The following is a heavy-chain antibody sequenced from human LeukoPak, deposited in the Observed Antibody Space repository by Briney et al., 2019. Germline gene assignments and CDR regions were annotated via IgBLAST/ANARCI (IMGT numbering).Heavy chain of an antibody. J-gene: IGHJ4*02. CDR2: IYPGDSDT. CDR1: GYSFTSYW. D-gene: IGHD1-26*01. V-gene: IGHV5-51*01. CDR3: ARLVKATGGSFLPSNFDY. Sequence: GESLKISCKGSGYSFTSYWIGWVRQMPGKGLEWMGIIYPGDSDTRYSPSFQGQVTISADKSISTAYLQWSSLKASDTAMYYCARLVKATGGSFLPSNFDYWGQGTLVTVSS.